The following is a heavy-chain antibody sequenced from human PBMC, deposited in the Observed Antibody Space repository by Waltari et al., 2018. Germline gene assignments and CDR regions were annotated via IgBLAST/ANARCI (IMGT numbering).Heavy chain of an antibody. CDR1: GFTFSSYE. V-gene: IGHV3-48*03. CDR2: ISSSGSTI. Sequence: EVQLVESGGGLVQPGGSLRLSCAASGFTFSSYEMNWVRQAPGKGLEWVSYISSSGSTIYYADSVKGRFIISRDNAKNSLYLQMNSLRAEDTAVYYCATPSSPTYPWGQGTLVTVSS. CDR3: ATPSSPTYP. J-gene: IGHJ5*02.